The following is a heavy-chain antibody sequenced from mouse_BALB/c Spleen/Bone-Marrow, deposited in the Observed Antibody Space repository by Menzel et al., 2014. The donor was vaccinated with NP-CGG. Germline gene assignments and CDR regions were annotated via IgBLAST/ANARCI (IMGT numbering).Heavy chain of an antibody. CDR2: INSNGGST. CDR3: ARVWYFDY. CDR1: GFTFSSYG. J-gene: IGHJ2*03. Sequence: EVKLMESGGGLVQPGGSLKLSCAASGFTFSSYGMSWVRQTPDKRLELVATINSNGGSTYYPDSVKGLFTISRDNAKNTLYLQMSSLKSEDTAMYYCARVWYFDYWGQGTSLTVSS. V-gene: IGHV5-6-3*01.